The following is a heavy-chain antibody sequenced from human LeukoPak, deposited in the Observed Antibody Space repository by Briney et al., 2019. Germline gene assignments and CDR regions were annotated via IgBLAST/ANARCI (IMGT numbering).Heavy chain of an antibody. CDR3: ASQSRYGSGSYYNPPFDY. J-gene: IGHJ4*02. D-gene: IGHD3-10*01. CDR1: GGTFSSYA. Sequence: GSPVKVSCKASGGTFSSYAISWVRQAPGQRLEWMGGILPIFGTANYAQKFQGRVTITADESTSIAYMELSSLRSEDTAVYYCASQSRYGSGSYYNPPFDYWGQGTLVTVSS. CDR2: ILPIFGTA. V-gene: IGHV1-69*01.